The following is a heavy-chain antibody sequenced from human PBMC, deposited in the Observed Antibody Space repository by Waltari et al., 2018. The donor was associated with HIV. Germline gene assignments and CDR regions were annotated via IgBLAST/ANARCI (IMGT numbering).Heavy chain of an antibody. CDR2: INPNSGGT. D-gene: IGHD2-2*01. Sequence: QVHLVQSGPEVKKPGASMKVSCKASGYMFTGHYMHWLRQAPGQGLEWMGCINPNSGGTNCAQTLQGRVTMTRDASRKTVYMELKSLRYDDTARYYCARESGYQLVRWLDPWGQGTRVTVSS. J-gene: IGHJ5*02. CDR3: ARESGYQLVRWLDP. V-gene: IGHV1-2*02. CDR1: GYMFTGHY.